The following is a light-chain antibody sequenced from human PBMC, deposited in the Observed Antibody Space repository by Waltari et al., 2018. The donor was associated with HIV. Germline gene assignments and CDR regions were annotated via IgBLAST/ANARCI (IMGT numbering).Light chain of an antibody. Sequence: QSVLTQPPSVSGAPGQRVTISCTGSSSNIGAGYDGPWYQQLPGTAPKLLIYGNSNRPSGVPDRFSGSKSGTSASLAITGLQAEDEADYYCQSYDSSLSGYVFGTGTKVTVL. CDR2: GNS. CDR1: SSNIGAGYD. J-gene: IGLJ1*01. CDR3: QSYDSSLSGYV. V-gene: IGLV1-40*01.